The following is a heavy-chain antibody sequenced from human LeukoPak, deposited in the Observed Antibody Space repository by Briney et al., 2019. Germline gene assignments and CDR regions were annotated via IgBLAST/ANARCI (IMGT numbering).Heavy chain of an antibody. CDR1: GYTFTSYG. CDR2: ISAYNGNT. J-gene: IGHJ5*02. V-gene: IGHV1-18*01. D-gene: IGHD1-14*01. CDR3: ARADPETNWFDP. Sequence: ASVKVSCKPSGYTFTSYGISWVREAPGQGLEWMGWISAYNGNTNNAQKLQGRVTMTTDTSTSTAYMELRSLRSDDTAVYYCARADPETNWFDPWGQGTLVTLSS.